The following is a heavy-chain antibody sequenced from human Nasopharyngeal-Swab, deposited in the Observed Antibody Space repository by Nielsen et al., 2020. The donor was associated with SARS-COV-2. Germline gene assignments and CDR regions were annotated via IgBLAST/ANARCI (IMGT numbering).Heavy chain of an antibody. J-gene: IGHJ6*02. CDR3: ARVGTPRSYYYYYGMDV. V-gene: IGHV1-18*04. D-gene: IGHD1/OR15-1a*01. CDR2: ISAYNGNT. CDR1: GYTFTRSY. Sequence: APVEVSCKGSGYTFTRSYIHWVGQAPGQGLEWMGWISAYNGNTNYAQKLQGRVTMTTDTSTSTAYMELRSLRSDDTAVYYCARVGTPRSYYYYYGMDVWGQGTTVTVSS.